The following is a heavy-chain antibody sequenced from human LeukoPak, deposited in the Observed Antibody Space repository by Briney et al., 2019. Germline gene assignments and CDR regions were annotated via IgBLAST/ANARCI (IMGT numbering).Heavy chain of an antibody. V-gene: IGHV3-23*01. CDR2: ISAGGDNT. Sequence: GGSLTLSCAASGFTFSSYAMSWVRQAPGKGLEWFSAISAGGDNTYYAASVRGEFTLSGDNSKTTLYLRMNSLRAQATAVYYCAKAVPTYHYFDYWGQGTLVTVSS. CDR3: AKAVPTYHYFDY. CDR1: GFTFSSYA. D-gene: IGHD6-19*01. J-gene: IGHJ4*02.